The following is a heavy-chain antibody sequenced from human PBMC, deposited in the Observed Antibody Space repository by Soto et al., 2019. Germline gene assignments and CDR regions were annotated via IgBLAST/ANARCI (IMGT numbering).Heavy chain of an antibody. CDR1: GFIFSNYA. CDR3: ARDPPGQVHPFDY. CDR2: ISDDGNDD. D-gene: IGHD1-1*01. Sequence: GGSLRLSCEGSGFIFSNYAMHWVRQAPGKGLEWVAIISDDGNDDFHADSVKGRFSISRDNSKNTLFLQMNSLRSDDTAVYYCARDPPGQVHPFDYWGQGTLVTVSS. V-gene: IGHV3-30-3*01. J-gene: IGHJ4*02.